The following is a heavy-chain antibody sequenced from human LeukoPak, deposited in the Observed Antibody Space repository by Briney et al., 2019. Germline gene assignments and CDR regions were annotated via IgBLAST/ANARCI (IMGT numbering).Heavy chain of an antibody. CDR1: GFTFSSYA. CDR2: ISYDGSNK. V-gene: IGHV3-30-3*01. J-gene: IGHJ4*02. D-gene: IGHD4-17*01. CDR3: ARYRSDYGDYGPGY. Sequence: PGGSLRLSCAASGFTFSSYAMHWVRQAPGKGLEWVAVISYDGSNKYYADSVKGRFTISRDNSKNTLYLQMNSLRAEDTAVYYCARYRSDYGDYGPGYWGQGTLVTVSS.